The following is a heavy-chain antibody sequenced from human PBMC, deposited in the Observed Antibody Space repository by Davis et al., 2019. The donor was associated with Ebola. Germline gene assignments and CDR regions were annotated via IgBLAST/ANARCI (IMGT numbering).Heavy chain of an antibody. Sequence: HTGGSLRLSCAASGFTFSNSWMSWVRQGPGEGLVWVSHINRDGTTTNYADSVKGRFTISRDNAKNTLYLQMNSPRAEDTAVYYCMSLSGGSWGQGTLVTVSS. D-gene: IGHD3-16*01. CDR2: INRDGTTT. CDR3: MSLSGGS. V-gene: IGHV3-74*01. J-gene: IGHJ5*02. CDR1: GFTFSNSW.